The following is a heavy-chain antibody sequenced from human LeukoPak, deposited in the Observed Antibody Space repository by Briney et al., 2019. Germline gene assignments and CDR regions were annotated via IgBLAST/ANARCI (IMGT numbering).Heavy chain of an antibody. J-gene: IGHJ4*02. D-gene: IGHD4-23*01. CDR1: GYTFTSYG. Sequence: ASVKVSCKASGYTFTSYGISWVRQAPGQGLEWMGWISAYNGNTNYAQKLQGRVTMTTDTSTSTAYMELSSLRSEDTAVYYCARSPTVVTGYYFDYWGQGTLVTVSS. CDR3: ARSPTVVTGYYFDY. CDR2: ISAYNGNT. V-gene: IGHV1-18*01.